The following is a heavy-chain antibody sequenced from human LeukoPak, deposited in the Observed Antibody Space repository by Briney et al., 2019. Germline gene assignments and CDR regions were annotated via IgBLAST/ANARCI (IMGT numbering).Heavy chain of an antibody. CDR2: IAVTGGT. CDR3: ARIFVDSSGYFYYWFDP. D-gene: IGHD3-22*01. J-gene: IGHJ5*02. CDR1: GFTLSNYA. V-gene: IGHV3-23*01. Sequence: PGGSLRLSCTASGFTLSNYAMSWVRQGPGKGLEWVSAIAVTGGTYHADSVRGRLTISRGSSKNTPYLQMSSLRAEDAGVYYCARIFVDSSGYFYYWFDPWGQGTLVTVSS.